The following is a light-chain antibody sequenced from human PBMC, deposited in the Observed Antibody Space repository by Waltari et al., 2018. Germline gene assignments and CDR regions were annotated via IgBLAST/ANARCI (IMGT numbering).Light chain of an antibody. CDR3: SSYTSSGTLGV. V-gene: IGLV2-14*01. J-gene: IGLJ1*01. Sequence: QSALTQPASVSGSPGQSITISCTGTSSDVGGYNYVSWYQQHPSKAPTLMIYEVSNRRSAVSILFAGSKSGNTASLTISGLQAEDEADYYCSSYTSSGTLGVFGTGTKVTVL. CDR2: EVS. CDR1: SSDVGGYNY.